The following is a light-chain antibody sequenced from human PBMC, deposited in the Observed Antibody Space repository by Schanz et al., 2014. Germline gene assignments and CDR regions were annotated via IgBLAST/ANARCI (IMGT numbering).Light chain of an antibody. V-gene: IGKV1-5*01. J-gene: IGKJ2*01. CDR1: QSINRW. CDR3: QQYGSSPYT. Sequence: GDRVTITCRASQSINRWLAWYQQKPGKAPNLLIYAASSLQSGVPSRFSGSGSGTDFTLTISRLEPEDFAVYYCQQYGSSPYTFGQGTKLEI. CDR2: AAS.